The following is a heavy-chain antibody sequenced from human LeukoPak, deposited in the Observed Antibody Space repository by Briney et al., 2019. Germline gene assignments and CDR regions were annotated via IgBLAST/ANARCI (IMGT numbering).Heavy chain of an antibody. CDR2: ISGSGGAGT. CDR1: GFTFSSYA. V-gene: IGHV3-23*01. CDR3: VRDRGGSPFYGMDV. Sequence: GGSLRLSCAGSGFTFSSYAMSWVRQAPGKGLEWVSTISGSGGAGTYYADSVKGRFTVSRDKSRNTLYLPMSSLRAEDTAVYYCVRDRGGSPFYGMDVWGQGNTVTVSS. J-gene: IGHJ6*02. D-gene: IGHD1-26*01.